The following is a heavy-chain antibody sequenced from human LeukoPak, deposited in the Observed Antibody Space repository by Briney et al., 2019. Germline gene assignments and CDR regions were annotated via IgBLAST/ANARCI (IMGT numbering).Heavy chain of an antibody. CDR2: IDPSDSYT. Sequence: GESLKISCQGSGYSFTSYWITWVRQMPGKGLEWMGRIDPSDSYTNYSPSFQGHVTISADKSISTAYLQWSSLKASDTAMYCCARPPYCSSTSCTYYFDYWGQGTLVTVSS. V-gene: IGHV5-10-1*01. D-gene: IGHD2-2*01. CDR1: GYSFTSYW. J-gene: IGHJ4*02. CDR3: ARPPYCSSTSCTYYFDY.